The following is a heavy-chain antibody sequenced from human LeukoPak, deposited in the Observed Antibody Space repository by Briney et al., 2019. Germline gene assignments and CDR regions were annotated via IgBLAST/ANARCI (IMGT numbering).Heavy chain of an antibody. CDR1: GGSISSANFC. CDR3: ARAGPAAGAFDY. Sequence: PSETLSLTCTVSGGSISSANFCWSWIRQPAGKGLEWIGRIYTSGSTNYNPSLKSRVTISVDTSKNQFSLKLSSVTAADTAVYYCARAGPAAGAFDYWGQGTLVTVSS. CDR2: IYTSGST. D-gene: IGHD6-13*01. J-gene: IGHJ4*02. V-gene: IGHV4-61*02.